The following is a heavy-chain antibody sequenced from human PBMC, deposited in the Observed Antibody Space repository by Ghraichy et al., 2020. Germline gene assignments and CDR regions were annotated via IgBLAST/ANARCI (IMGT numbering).Heavy chain of an antibody. CDR1: GFTFSSYG. V-gene: IGHV3-30*18. D-gene: IGHD2-2*01. J-gene: IGHJ4*02. CDR3: VKGPYCSSTSCSYYFDY. Sequence: GGSLRLSCAASGFTFSSYGMHWVRQAPGKGLEWVAVISYDGSNKYYADSVKGRFTISRDNSKNTLYLQMNSLRAEDTAVYYCVKGPYCSSTSCSYYFDYWGQGTLVTVSS. CDR2: ISYDGSNK.